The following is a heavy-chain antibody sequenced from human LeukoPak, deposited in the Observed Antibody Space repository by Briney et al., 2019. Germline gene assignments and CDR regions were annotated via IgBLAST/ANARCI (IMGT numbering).Heavy chain of an antibody. V-gene: IGHV3-21*01. Sequence: GGSLRLSCAASGFTFSSYSRNWVRQAPGKGLEWVSSINSSSSYIYYADSVKGRFTIARNNAKNSLYLQMNSPRAEDTAVYYCAELGITMIGGVWGKGPTVTISS. CDR1: GFTFSSYS. J-gene: IGHJ6*04. CDR3: AELGITMIGGV. D-gene: IGHD3-10*02. CDR2: INSSSSYI.